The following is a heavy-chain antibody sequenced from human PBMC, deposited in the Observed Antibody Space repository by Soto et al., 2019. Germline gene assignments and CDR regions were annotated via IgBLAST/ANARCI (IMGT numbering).Heavy chain of an antibody. J-gene: IGHJ4*02. Sequence: QVQLQESGPGLVRPSETLSLTCTVTGGSINTYYWSWIRQSAGKGLEWIGRVYTTGSTNYNPSLKSRVTISVDTSRNQFSLSLRSVTAADTAVYYCARVRVIRGVIPSHFGLWGQGTLVTVSS. CDR1: GGSINTYY. CDR3: ARVRVIRGVIPSHFGL. CDR2: VYTTGST. V-gene: IGHV4-4*07. D-gene: IGHD3-10*01.